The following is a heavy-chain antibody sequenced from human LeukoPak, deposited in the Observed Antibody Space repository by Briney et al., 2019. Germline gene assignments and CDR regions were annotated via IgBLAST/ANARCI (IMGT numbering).Heavy chain of an antibody. CDR2: IKEDGSRQ. J-gene: IGHJ5*01. CDR3: ATHGGGFDS. Sequence: GGSLRLSCAAAGFTFSTYWMSWVGQAPGKGLEWVANIKEDGSRQYYVYSVKGRFTISRDNAKNSLYLQRHRPEVKDTDVYYCATHGGGFDSWGPGTLVTVSS. D-gene: IGHD2-15*01. V-gene: IGHV3-7*01. CDR1: GFTFSTYW.